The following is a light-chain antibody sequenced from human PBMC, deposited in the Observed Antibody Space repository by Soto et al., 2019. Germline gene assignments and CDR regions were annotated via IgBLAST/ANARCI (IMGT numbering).Light chain of an antibody. Sequence: EIVLTQSPGTLSLSPGERATLSCRASQSVSSSYLAWYQQKPGQAPRLLIYGASSRATCIPDRFSGSGSGTDFTLIISRLEPEDFAVYYCQQYGSSPWTFGQGTQVDI. V-gene: IGKV3-20*01. CDR3: QQYGSSPWT. J-gene: IGKJ1*01. CDR2: GAS. CDR1: QSVSSSY.